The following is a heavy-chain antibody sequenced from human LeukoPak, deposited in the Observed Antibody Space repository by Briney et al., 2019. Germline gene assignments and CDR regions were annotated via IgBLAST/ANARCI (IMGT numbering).Heavy chain of an antibody. D-gene: IGHD6-19*01. CDR2: ISYDGSNK. V-gene: IGHV3-30-3*01. Sequence: GGSLRLSCAASGFTFSSYAMHWVRQAPGKGLEWVAVISYDGSNKYYADSVKGRFTISRDNSKNTLYLQMNCLRAEDTAVYYCARGQQWLVRGWFDPWGQGTLVTVSS. CDR3: ARGQQWLVRGWFDP. CDR1: GFTFSSYA. J-gene: IGHJ5*02.